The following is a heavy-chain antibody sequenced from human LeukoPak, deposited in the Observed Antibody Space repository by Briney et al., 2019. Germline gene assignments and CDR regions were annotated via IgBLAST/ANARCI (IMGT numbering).Heavy chain of an antibody. CDR2: INPSGGST. D-gene: IGHD3-22*01. J-gene: IGHJ4*02. CDR3: ARDPRPSYESGGYYYPGDY. Sequence: ASVKVSCKASGYTFSSNYMHWVRQAPGQGLEWMAIINPSGGSTSYAQKFQGRVTMTRDTSTSTVYMELSSLRSEDTAVYYCARDPRPSYESGGYYYPGDYWGQGTLVTVSS. CDR1: GYTFSSNY. V-gene: IGHV1-46*01.